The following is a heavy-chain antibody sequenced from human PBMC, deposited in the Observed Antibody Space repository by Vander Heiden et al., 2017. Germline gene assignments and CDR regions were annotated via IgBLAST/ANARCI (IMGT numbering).Heavy chain of an antibody. CDR2: IWYDGSNK. Sequence: QVQLVESGGGVVQPGRSLRLSCAASGFTFSSYGMHWVRQAPGKGLEWVAVIWYDGSNKYYADSVKGRFTISRDNSKNTRDLKMNSMRAEETAVYYCAIYSIDRGRTSDAFDIWGQGTMVTVYS. CDR1: GFTFSSYG. V-gene: IGHV3-33*01. J-gene: IGHJ3*02. D-gene: IGHD2-8*01. CDR3: AIYSIDRGRTSDAFDI.